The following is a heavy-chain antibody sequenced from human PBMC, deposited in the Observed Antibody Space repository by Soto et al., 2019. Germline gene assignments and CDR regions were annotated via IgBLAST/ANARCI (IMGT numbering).Heavy chain of an antibody. CDR2: FDPEDGET. J-gene: IGHJ6*02. V-gene: IGHV1-24*01. D-gene: IGHD4-4*01. CDR3: ATWAPATPYYSNHFPIFYSGMDV. CDR1: GYTLTELS. Sequence: GASVKVSCKVSGYTLTELSMHWVRQAPGKGLEWMGGFDPEDGETVYAQKFQGRVTMTEDTSTDTAYMELSSLRSEDTAVYYCATWAPATPYYSNHFPIFYSGMDVWGQGTTVTVSS.